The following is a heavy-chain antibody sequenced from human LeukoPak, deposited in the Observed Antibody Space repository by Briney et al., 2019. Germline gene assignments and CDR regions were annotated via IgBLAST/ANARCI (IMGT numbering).Heavy chain of an antibody. CDR3: AKDSSTSNYYYGLDI. J-gene: IGHJ6*02. CDR1: GFTFSAYA. CDR2: IGSDNKP. Sequence: GGSLRLSCEASGFTFSAYAMSWVRQAPGQGLEWVSSIGSDNKPHYSESVKGRFTISRDNSKNTLFLQMNSLRGDDTGMYFCAKDSSTSNYYYGLDIWGQGTTVTVSS. V-gene: IGHV3-23*01. D-gene: IGHD6-13*01.